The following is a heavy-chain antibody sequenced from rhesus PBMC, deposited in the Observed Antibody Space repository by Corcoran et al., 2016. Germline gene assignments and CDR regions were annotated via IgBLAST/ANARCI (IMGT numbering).Heavy chain of an antibody. CDR2: INTGGGRT. Sequence: EVQLVESGGGLVQPGGSLRLSCAASGFTFGSYGMHWARQAPGKGLEWVLAINTGGGRTWYTDSVKGRFTISRENAKNTLYLQMDSLRAEDTAVYYCATGTRNAFDFWGQGLRVTVSS. D-gene: IGHD3-9*01. V-gene: IGHV3-8*01. J-gene: IGHJ3*01. CDR3: ATGTRNAFDF. CDR1: GFTFGSYG.